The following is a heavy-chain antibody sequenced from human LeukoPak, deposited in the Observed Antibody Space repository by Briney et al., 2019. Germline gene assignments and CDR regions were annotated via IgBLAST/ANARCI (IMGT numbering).Heavy chain of an antibody. J-gene: IGHJ4*02. CDR1: GFTFSSYG. CDR2: ISGGGGST. V-gene: IGHV3-23*01. D-gene: IGHD2-8*01. Sequence: GGSLRLSCAASGFTFSSYGVSWVRQAPGKGLEWVSAISGGGGSTYYADSVKGRFTISRDNSKNTLYLQMNSLRAEDTAVYYCAKGGDIVLMVYVMESPQLYFDCWGQGILVTVST. CDR3: AKGGDIVLMVYVMESPQLYFDC.